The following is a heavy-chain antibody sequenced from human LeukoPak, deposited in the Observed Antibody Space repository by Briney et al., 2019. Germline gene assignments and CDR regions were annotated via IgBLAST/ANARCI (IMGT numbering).Heavy chain of an antibody. D-gene: IGHD2-2*01. Sequence: GGSLRLSCVASGLTLNDHYMDWVRQAPGKGLEWIGRSRDKINSYATEYAASVKGRFTISRDDSGNSLYLQMNSLKIEDTAVYYGVSATMPNWGQGTLVTVSS. J-gene: IGHJ4*02. CDR2: SRDKINSYAT. CDR3: VSATMPN. CDR1: GLTLNDHY. V-gene: IGHV3-72*01.